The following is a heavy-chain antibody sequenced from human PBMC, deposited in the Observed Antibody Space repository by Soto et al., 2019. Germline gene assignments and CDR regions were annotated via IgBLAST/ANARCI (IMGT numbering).Heavy chain of an antibody. V-gene: IGHV5-51*01. Sequence: GESLKIYCKGSGYSFTSYWIGWVRQMPGKGLEWMGIIYPGDSDTRYSPSFQGQVTISADKSISTAYLQWSSLKASDTAMYYCARQEIAARPSDYYYGMDVWGQGTTVTVSS. CDR1: GYSFTSYW. CDR3: ARQEIAARPSDYYYGMDV. D-gene: IGHD6-6*01. CDR2: IYPGDSDT. J-gene: IGHJ6*02.